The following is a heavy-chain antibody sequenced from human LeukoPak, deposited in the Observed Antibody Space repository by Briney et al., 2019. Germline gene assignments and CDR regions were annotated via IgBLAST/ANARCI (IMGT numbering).Heavy chain of an antibody. CDR3: ARLGGNQDGFDI. V-gene: IGHV4-59*08. CDR2: IYHSGST. J-gene: IGHJ3*02. Sequence: SETLSLTCTVSGGSISSYYWSWIRQPPRKGLEWIGYIYHSGSTNYNPSLQSRVTISLDTSKNQFSLKLSSVTAADTAVYYCARLGGNQDGFDIWGQGTMVTVSS. D-gene: IGHD3-10*01. CDR1: GGSISSYY.